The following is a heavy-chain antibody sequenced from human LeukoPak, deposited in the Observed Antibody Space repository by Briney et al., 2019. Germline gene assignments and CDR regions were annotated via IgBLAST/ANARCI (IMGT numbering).Heavy chain of an antibody. V-gene: IGHV5-10-1*01. J-gene: IGHJ6*04. D-gene: IGHD5-18*01. Sequence: GESLKISFKGSGSSFTSYWISWVRQRPGKGREWMGRIDPSDSYTNYSPSFQGHVTISADKSISTAYLQWSSLKASDTAMYYCARAWIQLWSNMDVWGKGTTVTVSS. CDR2: IDPSDSYT. CDR1: GSSFTSYW. CDR3: ARAWIQLWSNMDV.